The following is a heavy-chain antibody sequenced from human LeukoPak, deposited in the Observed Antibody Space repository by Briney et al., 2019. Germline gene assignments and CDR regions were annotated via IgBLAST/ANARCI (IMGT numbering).Heavy chain of an antibody. CDR1: GGSLSSGGYS. V-gene: IGHV4-30-2*01. CDR3: ARNYYGSGSYWGGHNWFDP. CDR2: IYHSGST. J-gene: IGHJ5*02. Sequence: SETLSLTCAVSGGSLSSGGYSWSWIRQPPGKGLEWIGYIYHSGSTFYNPSLKSRVTISVDRSKNQFSLKLSSVTAADTAVHYCARNYYGSGSYWGGHNWFDPWGQGTRVTVSS. D-gene: IGHD3-10*01.